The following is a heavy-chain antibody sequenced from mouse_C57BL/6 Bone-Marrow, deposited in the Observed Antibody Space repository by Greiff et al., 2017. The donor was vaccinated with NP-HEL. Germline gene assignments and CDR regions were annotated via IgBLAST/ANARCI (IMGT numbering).Heavy chain of an antibody. CDR3: ARDDYGNPFAY. D-gene: IGHD1-1*01. J-gene: IGHJ3*01. V-gene: IGHV5-16*01. Sequence: EVKLVESEGGLVQPGSSMKLSCTASGFTFSDYYMAWVRQVPEKGLEWVANINYDGSSTYYLDSLKSRFIISRDNSKNILYLQMSSLKSEYTATYYCARDDYGNPFAYWDQGTLVTVSA. CDR2: INYDGSST. CDR1: GFTFSDYY.